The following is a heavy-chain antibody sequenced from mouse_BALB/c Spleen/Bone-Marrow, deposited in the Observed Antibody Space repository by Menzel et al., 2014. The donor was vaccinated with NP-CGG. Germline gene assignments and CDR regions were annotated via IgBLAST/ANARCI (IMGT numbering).Heavy chain of an antibody. V-gene: IGHV1S130*01. CDR3: AREKSYGNYPWYFDV. Sequence: QVQLQQSGSVLVRPGASVKLSCKASGYTFTSSWMHWAKQRPGQGLEWIGEIHPNSGNTNYNEKFKGMATLTVDTSSSTASVYLSSLTSEDSAVYYCAREKSYGNYPWYFDVWGAGTTVTVSS. J-gene: IGHJ1*01. D-gene: IGHD2-1*01. CDR1: GYTFTSSW. CDR2: IHPNSGNT.